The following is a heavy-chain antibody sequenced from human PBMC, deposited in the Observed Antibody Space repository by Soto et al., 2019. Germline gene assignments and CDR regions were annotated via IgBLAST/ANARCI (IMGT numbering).Heavy chain of an antibody. CDR1: GYTFTSYY. Sequence: RASVKVSCKASGYTFTSYYMHWLRQSPGQGLEWMGIINPSGGSTSYAQKFQGRVTMTRDTSTSTVYMELSSLRSEDTAVYYCARDQDDYYGSGSYLGGMDVWGQGTTVTVSS. V-gene: IGHV1-46*01. CDR2: INPSGGST. D-gene: IGHD3-10*01. CDR3: ARDQDDYYGSGSYLGGMDV. J-gene: IGHJ6*02.